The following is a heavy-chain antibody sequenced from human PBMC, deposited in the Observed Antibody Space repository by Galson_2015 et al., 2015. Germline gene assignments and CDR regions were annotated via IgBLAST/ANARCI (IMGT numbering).Heavy chain of an antibody. CDR3: ARDLQWFGELRAGGDY. D-gene: IGHD3-10*01. CDR2: ISGSGGST. V-gene: IGHV3-23*01. J-gene: IGHJ4*02. Sequence: SLRLSCAASGFTFSSYAMSWVRQAPGKGLEWVSAISGSGGSTYYADSVKGRFTISRDNSKNTLYLQMNSLRAEDTAVYYCARDLQWFGELRAGGDYWGQGTLVTVSS. CDR1: GFTFSSYA.